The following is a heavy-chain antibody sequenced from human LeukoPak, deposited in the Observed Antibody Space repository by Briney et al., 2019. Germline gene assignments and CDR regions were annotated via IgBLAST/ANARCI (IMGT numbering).Heavy chain of an antibody. J-gene: IGHJ4*02. V-gene: IGHV3-21*01. CDR2: ISSSSYI. Sequence: PGGSLRLSCAASGFTFSSYSMNWVRQAPGKGLEWVSSISSSSYIYYADSVKGRFTISRDNAKNSLYLQMNSLRAEDTAVYYCAREYRGLYYYDSSGSAPDYWGQGTLVTVSS. CDR3: AREYRGLYYYDSSGSAPDY. D-gene: IGHD3-22*01. CDR1: GFTFSSYS.